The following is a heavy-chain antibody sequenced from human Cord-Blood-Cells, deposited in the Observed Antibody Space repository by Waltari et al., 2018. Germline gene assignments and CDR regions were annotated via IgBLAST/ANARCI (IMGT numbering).Heavy chain of an antibody. CDR3: ARGQRWFRNPTAFDI. CDR2: INHRGST. CDR1: GGSFSGYY. Sequence: QVQLQQWGAGLLKPSETLSLTCAVYGGSFSGYYWSWIRQPPGKGPEWIGEINHRGSTNYNPSLKSRVPISVDTSKNQFSLKLSSVTAADTAVYYCARGQRWFRNPTAFDIWGQGTMVTVSS. V-gene: IGHV4-34*01. J-gene: IGHJ3*02. D-gene: IGHD3-10*01.